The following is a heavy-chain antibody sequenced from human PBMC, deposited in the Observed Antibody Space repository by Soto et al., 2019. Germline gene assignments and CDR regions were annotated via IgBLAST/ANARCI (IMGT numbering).Heavy chain of an antibody. CDR2: INSRSSSI. CDR3: ARNPSGDY. CDR1: GFTFSSYS. J-gene: IGHJ4*02. D-gene: IGHD3-10*01. Sequence: EVQLVESGGGLVKPGGSLRLSCAASGFTFSSYSMTWVRQAPGKGLEWVSSINSRSSSIYYADSVKGRFTISRDNAKNSLYLQMYSLRAEDTAVYYCARNPSGDYWGQGTLVTVSS. V-gene: IGHV3-21*01.